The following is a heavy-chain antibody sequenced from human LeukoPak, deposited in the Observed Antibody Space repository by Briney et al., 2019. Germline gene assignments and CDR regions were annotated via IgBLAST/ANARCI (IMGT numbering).Heavy chain of an antibody. CDR1: GVNFGSYG. D-gene: IGHD3-3*01. CDR3: AKDDNWRGSYNYYYMDV. CDR2: IWYDGSSE. Sequence: GGSLRLSCAASGVNFGSYGMHWVRQAPGRGLEWVAVIWYDGSSEQYADSVKGRFTISRDNSRDTLYLQMNSLRAEDTAVYYCAKDDNWRGSYNYYYMDVWGKGTSVTVSS. J-gene: IGHJ6*03. V-gene: IGHV3-33*06.